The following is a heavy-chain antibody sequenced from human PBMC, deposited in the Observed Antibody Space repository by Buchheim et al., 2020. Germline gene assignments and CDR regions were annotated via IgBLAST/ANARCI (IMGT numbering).Heavy chain of an antibody. CDR2: MNPNSGNT. V-gene: IGHV1-8*01. D-gene: IGHD4-11*01. J-gene: IGHJ6*03. CDR1: GYTFTSYD. Sequence: QVQLVQSGAEVKKPGASVKVSCKASGYTFTSYDINWVRQATGQGLEWMGWMNPNSGNTGYAQKFQGRVTITADESTSTAYMELSSLRSEDTAVYYCARTTVTNYYYYYMDVWGKGTT. CDR3: ARTTVTNYYYYYMDV.